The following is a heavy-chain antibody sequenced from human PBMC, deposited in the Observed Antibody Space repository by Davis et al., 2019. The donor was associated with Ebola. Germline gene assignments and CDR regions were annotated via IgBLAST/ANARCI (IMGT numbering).Heavy chain of an antibody. V-gene: IGHV3-7*03. CDR1: GFTVSSNY. CDR3: AKRIAVAGTHGMDV. J-gene: IGHJ6*02. Sequence: PGGSLRLSCAASGFTVSSNYMSWVRQAPGKGLEWVANIKQDGSEKYYVDSVKGRFTISRDNSKNTLYLQMNSLRAEDTAVYYCAKRIAVAGTHGMDVWGQGTTVTVSS. CDR2: IKQDGSEK. D-gene: IGHD6-19*01.